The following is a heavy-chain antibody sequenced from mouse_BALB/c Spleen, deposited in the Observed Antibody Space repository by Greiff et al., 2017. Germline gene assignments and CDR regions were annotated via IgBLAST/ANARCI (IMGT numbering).Heavy chain of an antibody. V-gene: IGHV5-6*01. CDR3: ARHYYGSRGGYYAMDY. Sequence: EVKLVESGGDLVKPGGSLKLSCAASGFTFSSFGMSWVRQTPDKRLEWVATISSGGSYTYYPDSVKGRFTISRDNAKNTLYLQMSSLKSEDTAMYYCARHYYGSRGGYYAMDYWGQGTSVTVS. J-gene: IGHJ4*01. CDR2: ISSGGSYT. CDR1: GFTFSSFG. D-gene: IGHD1-1*01.